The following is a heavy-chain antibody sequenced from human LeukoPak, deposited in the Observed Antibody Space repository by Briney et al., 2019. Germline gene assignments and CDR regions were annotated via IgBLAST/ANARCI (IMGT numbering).Heavy chain of an antibody. CDR3: ARGSAASYYYGMDV. J-gene: IGHJ6*02. V-gene: IGHV4-59*01. D-gene: IGHD6-13*01. CDR2: IYYSGST. Sequence: SETLSLTCTVSGGSISSYYWSWIRQPPGKGLEWIGYIYYSGSTNYNPSLKSRVTISVVTSKNQFSLKLSSVTAADTAVYYCARGSAASYYYGMDVWGQGTTVTVSS. CDR1: GGSISSYY.